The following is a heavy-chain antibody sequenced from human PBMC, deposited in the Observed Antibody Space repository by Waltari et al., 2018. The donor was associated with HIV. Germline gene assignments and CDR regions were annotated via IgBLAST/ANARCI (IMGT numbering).Heavy chain of an antibody. V-gene: IGHV4-31*11. CDR3: ARGRKGYLGIEDFDS. D-gene: IGHD2-15*01. Sequence: QVQLQESGPGLLRPSQTLSLTCAVSGVSINIGGYYWLWVRQHPETGLQWIGHIYNNGNTDSNPALQSRVTISLDTSQHQLSRTLSSVTAADNAVYYCARGRKGYLGIEDFDSWGQGTLVTVSS. CDR1: GVSINIGGYY. J-gene: IGHJ4*02. CDR2: IYNNGNT.